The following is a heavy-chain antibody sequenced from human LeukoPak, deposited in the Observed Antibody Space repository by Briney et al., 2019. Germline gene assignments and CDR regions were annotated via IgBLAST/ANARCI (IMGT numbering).Heavy chain of an antibody. CDR3: ARHQEYYDILTGYTD. J-gene: IGHJ4*02. CDR1: GGSISSDYY. Sequence: SSQTLSLTCTVSGGSISSDYYWSWIRQYPGKGLEWIGYIYYSGSTYYNPSLKSRVTISLDTSKKQFSLKLSSVTAADTAVYYCARHQEYYDILTGYTDWGQGTLVTVSS. CDR2: IYYSGST. D-gene: IGHD3-9*01. V-gene: IGHV4-31*03.